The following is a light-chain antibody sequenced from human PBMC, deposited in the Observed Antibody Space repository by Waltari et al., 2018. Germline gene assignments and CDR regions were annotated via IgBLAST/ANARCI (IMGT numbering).Light chain of an antibody. Sequence: DVVMTQSTLSLPVTVGQPASIACPSSQSLVHIDGNTHLVCFHQRPGQYPRRLIYKVSFRDSEVPDRFSGGGSATDFTLRISRVEAEDVGVYYCMQGTHWPYTFGQGTKLDIK. CDR3: MQGTHWPYT. CDR2: KVS. CDR1: QSLVHIDGNTH. V-gene: IGKV2-30*02. J-gene: IGKJ2*01.